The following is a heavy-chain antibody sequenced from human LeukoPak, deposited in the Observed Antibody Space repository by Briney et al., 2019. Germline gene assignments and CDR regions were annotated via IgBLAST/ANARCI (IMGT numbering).Heavy chain of an antibody. CDR1: GFTFSSYA. V-gene: IGHV3-23*01. Sequence: GGSLRLSCAASGFTFSSYAMSWVRQALGKGLEWVSGISGSGGSTYYADSVKGRFAISRDNSKNTLYLQMNSLRADDTAVYYCAKRYYYDSSGYYLPYWYFDLWGRGTLVTVSS. J-gene: IGHJ2*01. CDR3: AKRYYYDSSGYYLPYWYFDL. CDR2: ISGSGGST. D-gene: IGHD3-22*01.